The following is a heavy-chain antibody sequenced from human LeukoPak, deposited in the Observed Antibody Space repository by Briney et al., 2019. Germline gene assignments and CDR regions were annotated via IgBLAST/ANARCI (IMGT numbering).Heavy chain of an antibody. D-gene: IGHD3-3*02. Sequence: SETLSLTCTVSGDSISDDYYTWMGQPAGKGLEWIGRIHSGGTTNYNPSLMSRVTLSIDKSKKHISLRLTSVAAADTALYYCARDNGSGYTKGYEHYYYYLDVWGKGTTVTVSS. CDR2: IHSGGTT. CDR3: ARDNGSGYTKGYEHYYYYLDV. CDR1: GDSISDDY. V-gene: IGHV4-4*07. J-gene: IGHJ6*03.